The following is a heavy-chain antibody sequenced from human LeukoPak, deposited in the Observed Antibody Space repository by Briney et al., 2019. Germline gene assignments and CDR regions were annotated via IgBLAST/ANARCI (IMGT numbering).Heavy chain of an antibody. V-gene: IGHV3-30*18. CDR2: ISYDGGNS. J-gene: IGHJ5*02. D-gene: IGHD3-3*01. Sequence: GGSLRLSCAASGFAFSSYGMHWVRQAPGKGLEWVAVISYDGGNSHYADSVKGRFTISRDNSKNTLYLQMHGLETEDTAVYYCAEGLTVFGVVDLWGQGTLVTVSS. CDR3: AEGLTVFGVVDL. CDR1: GFAFSSYG.